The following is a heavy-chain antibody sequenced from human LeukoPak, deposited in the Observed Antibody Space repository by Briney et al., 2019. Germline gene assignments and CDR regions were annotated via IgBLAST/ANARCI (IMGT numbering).Heavy chain of an antibody. CDR1: GFTFSSYG. CDR3: ARDRSLFGVVIKLFDY. J-gene: IGHJ4*02. V-gene: IGHV3-33*01. CDR2: IWYDGSNK. D-gene: IGHD3-3*01. Sequence: PGRPLRLSCAASGFTFSSYGMHWVRQAPGKGLEWVAVIWYDGSNKYYADSVKGRFTISRDNSKNTLYLQMNSLRAEDTAVYYCARDRSLFGVVIKLFDYWGQGTLVTVSS.